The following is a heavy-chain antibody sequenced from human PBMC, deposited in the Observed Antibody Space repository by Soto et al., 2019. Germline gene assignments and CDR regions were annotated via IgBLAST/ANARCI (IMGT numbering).Heavy chain of an antibody. CDR2: IKQDGSEK. J-gene: IGHJ4*02. D-gene: IGHD2-21*01. Sequence: GGSLRLSCAASGFTFSSYWMSWVRQAPGKGLEWVANIKQDGSEKYYVDSVKGRFTISRDNAKNSLYLQMNSLRAEDTAVYYCARELLVRPYLYVYFDYWGQGTLVTVSS. V-gene: IGHV3-7*01. CDR1: GFTFSSYW. CDR3: ARELLVRPYLYVYFDY.